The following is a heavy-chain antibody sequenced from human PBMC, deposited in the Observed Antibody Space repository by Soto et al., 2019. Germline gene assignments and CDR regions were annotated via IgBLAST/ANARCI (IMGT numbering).Heavy chain of an antibody. J-gene: IGHJ5*02. Sequence: PGGSLSLSCAASGFTFSSYSMNWVRQAPGKGLEWVSSISSSSSYIYYADSVKGRITISRDNAKNSLYLQMNSLRAEETAVYYCARDGSWYGGACWFAPCGQGSLATVSS. CDR2: ISSSSSYI. CDR1: GFTFSSYS. V-gene: IGHV3-21*01. CDR3: ARDGSWYGGACWFAP. D-gene: IGHD6-13*01.